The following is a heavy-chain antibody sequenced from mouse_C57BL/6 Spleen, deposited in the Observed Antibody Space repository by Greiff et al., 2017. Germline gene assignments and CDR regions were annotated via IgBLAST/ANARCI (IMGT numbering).Heavy chain of an antibody. V-gene: IGHV1-7*01. Sequence: VQLQQSGAELAKPGASVQLSCKASGYTFTSYWMHWVKQRPGQGLEWIGYINPSSGYTKYNQKFKDKATFTADKSSSTAYMQLSSLTYEDSAVYFGARAGYGSSFFDYWGQGTTLTVSS. CDR1: GYTFTSYW. J-gene: IGHJ2*01. CDR3: ARAGYGSSFFDY. CDR2: INPSSGYT. D-gene: IGHD1-1*01.